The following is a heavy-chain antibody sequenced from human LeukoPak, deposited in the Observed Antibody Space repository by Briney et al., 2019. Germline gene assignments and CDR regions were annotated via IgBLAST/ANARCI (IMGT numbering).Heavy chain of an antibody. CDR1: GFTVSSNY. Sequence: PGGSLRLSCAASGFTVSSNYMSWVRQAPGKGLEWVSVIYSGGSTYYADSVKGRFTISRDNSKNTLYLQMNSLRAEDTAVYYCARRAKSCSGGSCSDYWGQGTLVTVSS. CDR3: ARRAKSCSGGSCSDY. J-gene: IGHJ4*02. CDR2: IYSGGST. V-gene: IGHV3-66*02. D-gene: IGHD2-15*01.